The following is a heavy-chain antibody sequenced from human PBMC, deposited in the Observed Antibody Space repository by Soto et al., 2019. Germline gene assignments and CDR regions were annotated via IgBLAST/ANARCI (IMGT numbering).Heavy chain of an antibody. Sequence: SETLSLTCTVSGGSISSGGYYWSWIRQHPGKGLEWIGYIYYSGSTYYNPSLKSRVTISVDTSKNQFSLKLSSVTAADTAVYYCARAYSSGWYEGEYYIDYWGQGTLVTVSS. J-gene: IGHJ4*02. CDR3: ARAYSSGWYEGEYYIDY. CDR2: IYYSGST. V-gene: IGHV4-31*03. CDR1: GGSISSGGYY. D-gene: IGHD6-19*01.